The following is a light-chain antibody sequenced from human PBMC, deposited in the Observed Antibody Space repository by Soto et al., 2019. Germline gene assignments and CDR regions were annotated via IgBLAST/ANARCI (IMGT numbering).Light chain of an antibody. CDR1: QSLLHSNGYNY. Sequence: DIVMTQSPLSLPVTPGEPASISCRSSQSLLHSNGYNYLDWYLQKPGQSPQLLIYLGSNRASGVPDRFSGSGSGTDFTLKISRVEAEDVGVYYCMQALQTPLFTFGPGTKVDN. CDR2: LGS. CDR3: MQALQTPLFT. J-gene: IGKJ3*01. V-gene: IGKV2-28*01.